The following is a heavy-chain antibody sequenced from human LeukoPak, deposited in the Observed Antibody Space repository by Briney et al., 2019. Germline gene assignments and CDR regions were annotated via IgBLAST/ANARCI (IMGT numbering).Heavy chain of an antibody. CDR2: ISYDGSNK. J-gene: IGHJ4*02. D-gene: IGHD1-26*01. V-gene: IGHV3-30*18. Sequence: GGSLRLSCAASGFTFSSYGMHWVRQAPGKGLEWVAVISYDGSNKYYADSVEGRFTISRDNSKNTLYLQMNSLRAEDTAVYYCAKDGPRYSGSYLDYWGQGTLVTVSS. CDR1: GFTFSSYG. CDR3: AKDGPRYSGSYLDY.